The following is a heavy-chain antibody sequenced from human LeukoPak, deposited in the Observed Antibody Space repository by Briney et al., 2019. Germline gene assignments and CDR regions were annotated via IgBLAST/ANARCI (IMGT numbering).Heavy chain of an antibody. CDR2: INPNSGGT. Sequence: ASVKVSCKASGYTFTGCYMHWVRQAPGQGLEWMGWINPNSGGTNYAQKFQGRVTMTRDTSISTAYTELSRLRSDDTAVYYCAREQQLVRGAFDIWGQGTMVTVSS. V-gene: IGHV1-2*02. CDR1: GYTFTGCY. D-gene: IGHD6-13*01. J-gene: IGHJ3*02. CDR3: AREQQLVRGAFDI.